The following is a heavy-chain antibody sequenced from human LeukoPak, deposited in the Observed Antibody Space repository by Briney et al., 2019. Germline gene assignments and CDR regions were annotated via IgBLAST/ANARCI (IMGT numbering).Heavy chain of an antibody. V-gene: IGHV3-49*04. Sequence: PGGSLRLSCTASGFTFGDYAMSWVRQAPGEGLEWVGFIRSKAYGGTTEYAASVKGRFTISRDDSKSIAYLQMNSLKTEDTAVYYCTRVRYYGSGSHQVPGRVGYFDYWGQGTLVTVSS. CDR2: IRSKAYGGTT. D-gene: IGHD3-10*01. J-gene: IGHJ4*02. CDR3: TRVRYYGSGSHQVPGRVGYFDY. CDR1: GFTFGDYA.